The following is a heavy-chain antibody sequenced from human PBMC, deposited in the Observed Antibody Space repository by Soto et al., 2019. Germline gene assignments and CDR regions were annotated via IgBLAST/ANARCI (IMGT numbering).Heavy chain of an antibody. CDR1: GFTFSSYW. V-gene: IGHV3-74*01. CDR2: SNSDGSST. D-gene: IGHD2-15*01. CDR3: VRTSLVMAAATRVDY. J-gene: IGHJ4*02. Sequence: EVQLVESGGGLVQPGGSLRLSCAASGFTFSSYWMHWVRQAPGKGLVWVSRSNSDGSSTSYVDSVKGRFTISRDNAKNKQYRQMNSLRAEETAVYYCVRTSLVMAAATRVDYWGQGNLVAVYS.